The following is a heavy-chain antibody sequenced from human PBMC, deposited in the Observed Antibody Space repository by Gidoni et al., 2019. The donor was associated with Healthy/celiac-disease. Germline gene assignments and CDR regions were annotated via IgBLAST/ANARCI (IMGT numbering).Heavy chain of an antibody. J-gene: IGHJ6*02. V-gene: IGHV7-4-1*02. D-gene: IGHD3-3*01. CDR2: INPNTGNP. CDR1: GYTFTSYA. Sequence: QVQLVQSGSALKKPGASVKVSCKASGYTFTSYAMNWVRQPPGQGLEWMGWINPNTGNPTYGQGFTGRFVFSLDTSVSTAYLQISSLKAEDTAVYYCARDLGPYDFCSGSLDYGMDVWGQGTTVTVSS. CDR3: ARDLGPYDFCSGSLDYGMDV.